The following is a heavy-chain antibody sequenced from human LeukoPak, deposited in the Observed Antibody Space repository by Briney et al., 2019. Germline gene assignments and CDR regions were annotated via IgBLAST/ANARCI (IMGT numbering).Heavy chain of an antibody. V-gene: IGHV3-48*03. CDR2: ISSSGSTI. CDR1: GFTFSSYE. D-gene: IGHD1-26*01. CDR3: ARKPQGRVAAIGDY. Sequence: GGSLRLSCAASGFTFSSYEMNWVRQAPGKGLEWVSYISSSGSTIYYADSVKGRFTISRDNAKNSLYLQMNSLRAEDTAVYYCARKPQGRVAAIGDYWGQGSLVTVSS. J-gene: IGHJ4*02.